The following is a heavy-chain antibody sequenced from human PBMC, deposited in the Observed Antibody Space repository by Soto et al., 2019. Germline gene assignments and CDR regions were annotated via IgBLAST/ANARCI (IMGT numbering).Heavy chain of an antibody. V-gene: IGHV2-5*02. J-gene: IGHJ4*02. CDR2: IYWDDDK. CDR1: GFSLSTSGVG. D-gene: IGHD5-12*01. CDR3: AHHRDGYNSLDY. Sequence: QITLKESGPTLVKPTQTLTLTCTFSGFSLSTSGVGVGWIRQPPGKALEWLALIYWDDDKRYSPSLKSRLTITKDTSKNQVVLTRTNMDPVDTATYYCAHHRDGYNSLDYWGQGTLVTVSS.